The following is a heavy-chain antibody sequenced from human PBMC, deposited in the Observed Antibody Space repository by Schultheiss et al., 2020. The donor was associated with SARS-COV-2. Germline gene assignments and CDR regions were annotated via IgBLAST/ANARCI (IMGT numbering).Heavy chain of an antibody. Sequence: GGSLRLSCAASGFTFSSYAMSWVRQAPGKGMEWVSAISGSGGSTYYADSVKGRFTISRDNSKNTLYLQMNSLRAEDTAVYYCARDGLAARPPYYYYYMDVWGKGTTVTVSS. D-gene: IGHD6-6*01. CDR1: GFTFSSYA. CDR2: ISGSGGST. V-gene: IGHV3-23*01. J-gene: IGHJ6*03. CDR3: ARDGLAARPPYYYYYMDV.